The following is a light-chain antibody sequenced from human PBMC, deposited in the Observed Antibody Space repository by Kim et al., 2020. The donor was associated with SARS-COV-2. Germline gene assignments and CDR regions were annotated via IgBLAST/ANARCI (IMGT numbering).Light chain of an antibody. Sequence: APGKTARITGGGNNMGSKSVNWYQQKPGQAPVLVIYYDSDRPSGIPERFSGSNSGNTATLTISRVEAGDEADYYCQVWDSSSDPVVFGGGTQLTVL. CDR3: QVWDSSSDPVV. CDR1: NMGSKS. V-gene: IGLV3-21*04. J-gene: IGLJ2*01. CDR2: YDS.